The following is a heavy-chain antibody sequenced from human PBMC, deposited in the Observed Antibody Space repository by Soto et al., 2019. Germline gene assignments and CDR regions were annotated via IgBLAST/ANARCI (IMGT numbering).Heavy chain of an antibody. CDR3: ATAHRYCGGHCYRFDH. J-gene: IGHJ4*02. Sequence: QVQLQESGPGLVKPSETLSLTCTVSGGSISSNYWSWIRQPPGRGLEWIGYIYYTGSTNYNPSLSSRVTRSVDTSKSQFSLNLSSVTAADTAVYYCATAHRYCGGHCYRFDHWGQGTLVTVSS. D-gene: IGHD2-21*01. CDR2: IYYTGST. V-gene: IGHV4-59*08. CDR1: GGSISSNY.